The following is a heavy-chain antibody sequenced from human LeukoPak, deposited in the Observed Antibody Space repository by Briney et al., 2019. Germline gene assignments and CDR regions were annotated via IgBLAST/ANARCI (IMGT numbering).Heavy chain of an antibody. CDR2: ISWNSGSI. Sequence: GGSLRLSCAASGFTFDDYAMHWVRQAPGKGLEWVSGISWNSGSIAYADSVKGRFTISRDNAKNSLYLQMNSLRAEDTAVYYCATLNYWGQGTLVTVSS. D-gene: IGHD3-16*01. CDR3: ATLNY. J-gene: IGHJ4*02. V-gene: IGHV3-9*01. CDR1: GFTFDDYA.